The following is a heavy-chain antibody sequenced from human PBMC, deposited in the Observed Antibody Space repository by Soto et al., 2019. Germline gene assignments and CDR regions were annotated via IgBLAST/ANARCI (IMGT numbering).Heavy chain of an antibody. CDR2: INGDGSRT. CDR1: GFTFGSYW. V-gene: IGHV3-74*01. J-gene: IGHJ4*02. D-gene: IGHD3-10*01. CDR3: SRETLWFGESSKS. Sequence: GGSLRLSCVASGFTFGSYWMDWVRQAPGKGLEWVSRINGDGSRTTYADSVKGRFTVSRDNAGNTLFLQMNRLRADDSAVYYCSRETLWFGESSKSGAQGTLVTVSS.